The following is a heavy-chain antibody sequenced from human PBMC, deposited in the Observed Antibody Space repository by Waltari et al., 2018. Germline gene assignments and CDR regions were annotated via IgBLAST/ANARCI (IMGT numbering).Heavy chain of an antibody. CDR1: GFTFSSYG. CDR2: IRYDGSNK. V-gene: IGHV3-30*02. J-gene: IGHJ4*02. D-gene: IGHD3-22*01. Sequence: QVQLVESGGGVVQPGGSLRLSCAASGFTFSSYGMHWVRQAPGKGLEWVAFIRYDGSNKYYADSVKGRFTISRDNSKNTLYLQMNSLRAEDTAVYYCAKISTYYDSSGFDYWGQGTLVTVSS. CDR3: AKISTYYDSSGFDY.